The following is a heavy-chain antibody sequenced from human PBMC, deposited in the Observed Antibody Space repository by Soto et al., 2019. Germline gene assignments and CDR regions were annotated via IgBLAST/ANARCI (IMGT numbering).Heavy chain of an antibody. D-gene: IGHD2-2*01. V-gene: IGHV3-11*01. CDR3: ARARGKYCSSTSCYPPRNYYYYYMDV. CDR1: GFTFGDYY. J-gene: IGHJ6*03. CDR2: ISSSGSTI. Sequence: GGSLRLSCAASGFTFGDYYMSWIRQAPGKGLEWVSYISSSGSTIYYADSVKGRFTISRDNAKNSLYLQMNSLRAEDTAVYYCARARGKYCSSTSCYPPRNYYYYYMDVWGKGTTVTVSS.